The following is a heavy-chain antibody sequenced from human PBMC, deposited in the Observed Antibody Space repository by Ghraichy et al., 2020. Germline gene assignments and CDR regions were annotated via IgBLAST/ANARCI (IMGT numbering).Heavy chain of an antibody. Sequence: GSLRLSCAASGLTFSSYEMNWVRKAPGKGLEWVSYISSSGSTIYYADSVKGRFTISRDNAKNSLYLQMNSLRAEDTAVYYCASTTITMVQGVLDYWGQGTLVTVSS. CDR2: ISSSGSTI. V-gene: IGHV3-48*03. D-gene: IGHD3-10*01. CDR1: GLTFSSYE. CDR3: ASTTITMVQGVLDY. J-gene: IGHJ4*02.